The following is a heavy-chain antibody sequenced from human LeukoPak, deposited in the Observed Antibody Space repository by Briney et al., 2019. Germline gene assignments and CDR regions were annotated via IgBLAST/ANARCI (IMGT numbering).Heavy chain of an antibody. CDR2: IYYSGST. V-gene: IGHV4-39*07. CDR3: ARGFGAWELSYIDY. Sequence: SETLSLTCTVSGGSISSSSYYWGWIRQPPGKGLEWIGSIYYSGSTYYNPSLKSRVTISVDTSKNQFSLKLSSVTAADTAVYYCARGFGAWELSYIDYWGQGTLVTVSS. J-gene: IGHJ4*02. D-gene: IGHD1-26*01. CDR1: GGSISSSSYY.